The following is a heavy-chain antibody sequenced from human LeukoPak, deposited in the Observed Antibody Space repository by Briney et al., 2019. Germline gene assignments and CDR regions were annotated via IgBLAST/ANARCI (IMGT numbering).Heavy chain of an antibody. J-gene: IGHJ6*02. Sequence: GASVKVSCKASGYTFTSYAMHWVRQAPGQRLEWMGWINAGNGNTKYSQKFQGRVTITRDTSASTAYMELSSLRSEDTAAYYCARAFWNYDGMDVWGQGTRSPSP. V-gene: IGHV1-3*01. CDR1: GYTFTSYA. CDR3: ARAFWNYDGMDV. CDR2: INAGNGNT. D-gene: IGHD2/OR15-2a*01.